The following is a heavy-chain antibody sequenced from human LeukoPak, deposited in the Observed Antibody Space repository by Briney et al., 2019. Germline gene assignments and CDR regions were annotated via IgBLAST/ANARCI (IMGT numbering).Heavy chain of an antibody. D-gene: IGHD5/OR15-5a*01. CDR1: GFTFRDYD. CDR2: IGIRDDT. J-gene: IGHJ3*02. CDR3: IRGGIRVSGIDAFDI. Sequence: GGSLRLSCAASGFTFRDYDMHWVRQVPGRGLEWVSAIGIRDDTHYPNSVKGRFTISRENAKNSSYLQMNTLRDGDTAMYYCIRGGIRVSGIDAFDIWGQGTMVTVSS. V-gene: IGHV3-13*01.